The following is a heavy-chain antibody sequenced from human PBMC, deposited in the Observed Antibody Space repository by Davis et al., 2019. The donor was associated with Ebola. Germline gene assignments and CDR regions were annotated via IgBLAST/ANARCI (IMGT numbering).Heavy chain of an antibody. CDR1: GFTFSTSA. CDR3: AKELRRRRPKVDYYNDYGMDV. V-gene: IGHV3-30*04. D-gene: IGHD4-17*01. CDR2: ISYDGSRK. J-gene: IGHJ6*02. Sequence: GESLKISCAASGFTFSTSAMHWVRQGPGKGLEWVAVISYDGSRKYHPDSVKGRFTISRDNSNNTLYLEMNSLRAEDTGVYYCAKELRRRRPKVDYYNDYGMDVWGQGTTVTVS.